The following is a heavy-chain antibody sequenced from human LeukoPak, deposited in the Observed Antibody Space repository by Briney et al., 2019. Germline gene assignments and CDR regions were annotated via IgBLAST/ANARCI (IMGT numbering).Heavy chain of an antibody. CDR3: ARENDFWSGYSLFDY. CDR1: GFTLSSYW. J-gene: IGHJ4*02. V-gene: IGHV3-7*01. D-gene: IGHD3-3*01. CDR2: IKQDGSEK. Sequence: GGSLRLSCVASGFTLSSYWMNWVRQAPGKGREWVANIKQDGSEKYYVDSVKGRFTISRDNAKNSLYLQMNSLRAEDTAVCYCARENDFWSGYSLFDYWGQGTLVTVSS.